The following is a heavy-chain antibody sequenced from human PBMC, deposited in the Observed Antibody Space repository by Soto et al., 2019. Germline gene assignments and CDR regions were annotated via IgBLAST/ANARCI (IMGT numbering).Heavy chain of an antibody. Sequence: QVQLVQSGAEVKKPGSSVKVSCKASGGTFSSYAISWVRQAPGQGLEWMGGIIPIFGTANYAQKFQGRVTITADESTSTAYMELSSLRSEDTAVYYCASVGYSSSWYTNYYSYYGMDVWGQGTTVTVSS. CDR1: GGTFSSYA. J-gene: IGHJ6*02. CDR3: ASVGYSSSWYTNYYSYYGMDV. D-gene: IGHD6-13*01. V-gene: IGHV1-69*01. CDR2: IIPIFGTA.